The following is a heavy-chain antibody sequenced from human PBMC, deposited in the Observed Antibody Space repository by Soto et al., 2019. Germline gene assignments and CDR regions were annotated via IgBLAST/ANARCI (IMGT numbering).Heavy chain of an antibody. CDR3: IQSRCGGDCLQSYASYYYYGMDV. V-gene: IGHV2-5*02. CDR2: IYWDDDK. J-gene: IGHJ6*02. D-gene: IGHD2-21*02. CDR1: AFSLSTGGVG. Sequence: QITLKESGPTLVKPTQTLTLTCTFSAFSLSTGGVGVGWIRQPPGKALEWLALIYWDDDKRYSPSLRSRLTITKDTSKKQVFLTMTNMDPVDTATYYCIQSRCGGDCLQSYASYYYYGMDVWGQGTTVTVSS.